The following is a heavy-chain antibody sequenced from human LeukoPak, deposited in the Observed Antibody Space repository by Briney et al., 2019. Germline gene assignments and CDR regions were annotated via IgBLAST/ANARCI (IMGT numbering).Heavy chain of an antibody. CDR3: ATEVTLHGYYYN. CDR2: IIPIFGTA. Sequence: SVKVSCKASGGTFSSYAISWVRQAPGQGLEWMGGIIPIFGTANYAQKFQGRVTITADKSTSTAYMELSSLRSEDTAVYYCATEVTLHGYYYNWGQGTLVTVSS. V-gene: IGHV1-69*06. J-gene: IGHJ4*02. CDR1: GGTFSSYA. D-gene: IGHD3-22*01.